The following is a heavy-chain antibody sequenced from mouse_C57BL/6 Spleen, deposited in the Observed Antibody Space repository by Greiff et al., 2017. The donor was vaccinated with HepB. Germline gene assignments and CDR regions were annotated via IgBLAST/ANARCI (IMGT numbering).Heavy chain of an antibody. D-gene: IGHD2-2*01. J-gene: IGHJ4*01. Sequence: QVQLQQSGAELARPGASVKLSCKASGYTFTSYGISWVKQRTGQGLEWIGEIYPRSGNTYYNEKFKGKATLTADKSSSKAYMELRSLTSEDSAVYFCAREVATMVTDYYAMDYWGQGTSVTVSS. CDR3: AREVATMVTDYYAMDY. CDR2: IYPRSGNT. CDR1: GYTFTSYG. V-gene: IGHV1-81*01.